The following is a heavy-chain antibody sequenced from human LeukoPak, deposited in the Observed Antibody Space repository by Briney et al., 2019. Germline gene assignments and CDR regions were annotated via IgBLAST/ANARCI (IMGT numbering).Heavy chain of an antibody. J-gene: IGHJ4*02. CDR3: AKDSYIAVTGRDY. V-gene: IGHV3-23*01. D-gene: IGHD6-19*01. CDR2: ISGSGGHT. CDR1: GFTFSSYA. Sequence: PGGSLRLSCAASGFTFSSYAMSWVRQAPGKGLEWVSTISGSGGHTYYADSVKGRFTISRDDSKYTLYLQMNSLRAEDTAVYYCAKDSYIAVTGRDYWGQGTLVTVSS.